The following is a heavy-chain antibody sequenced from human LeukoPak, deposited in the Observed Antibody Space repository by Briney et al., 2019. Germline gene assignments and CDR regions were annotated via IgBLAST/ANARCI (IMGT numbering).Heavy chain of an antibody. CDR2: ISGSGGST. CDR1: GFTFSSYA. CDR3: AKATRQWLVDGGYFDY. V-gene: IGHV3-23*01. D-gene: IGHD6-19*01. J-gene: IGHJ4*02. Sequence: GGSLRLSCAASGFTFSSYAMSWVRQAPGKGLEWVSAISGSGGSTYYADSVKGRFTISRDNSKNTLYLQMNSLRAEDTAVYHCAKATRQWLVDGGYFDYWGQGTLVTVSS.